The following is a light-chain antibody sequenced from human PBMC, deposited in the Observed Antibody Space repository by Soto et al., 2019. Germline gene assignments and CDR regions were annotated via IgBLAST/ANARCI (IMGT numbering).Light chain of an antibody. J-gene: IGKJ1*01. Sequence: DIQMTQSPSTLSASVGDRVTITCRASQSISSWLAWYQQKPGKAPKLLIYDASSLESGLPSRFSGSGSGTEFTLTISSRQPDDFATYYCQQYNSYWTFGQGTKVEIK. CDR3: QQYNSYWT. V-gene: IGKV1-5*01. CDR1: QSISSW. CDR2: DAS.